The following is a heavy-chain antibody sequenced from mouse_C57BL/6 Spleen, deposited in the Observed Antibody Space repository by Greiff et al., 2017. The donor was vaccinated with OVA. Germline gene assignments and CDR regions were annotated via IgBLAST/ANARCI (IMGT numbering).Heavy chain of an antibody. Sequence: LQESGPELVKPGASVKISCKASGYTFTDYYINWVKQRPGQGLEWIGWIFPGSGSTYYNEKFKGKATLTVDKSSSTAYMLLSSLTSEDSAVYFCARHYDYDGYYFDYWGQGTTLTVSS. J-gene: IGHJ2*01. CDR3: ARHYDYDGYYFDY. CDR2: IFPGSGST. V-gene: IGHV1-75*01. D-gene: IGHD2-4*01. CDR1: GYTFTDYY.